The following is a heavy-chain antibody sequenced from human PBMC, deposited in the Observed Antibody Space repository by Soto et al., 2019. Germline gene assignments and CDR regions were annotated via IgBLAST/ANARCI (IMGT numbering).Heavy chain of an antibody. D-gene: IGHD3-10*01. Sequence: SETLSLTCTVSGGSISNSYWSWIRQSPEKGLEWIGYIYSSGSTNYNPSLNSRVTISVDTSKNQFSLKLSSLSAADTAVYYCARHSPPFLYGSLPWDVLVQGTTVT. J-gene: IGHJ6*02. CDR3: ARHSPPFLYGSLPWDV. V-gene: IGHV4-59*08. CDR2: IYSSGST. CDR1: GGSISNSY.